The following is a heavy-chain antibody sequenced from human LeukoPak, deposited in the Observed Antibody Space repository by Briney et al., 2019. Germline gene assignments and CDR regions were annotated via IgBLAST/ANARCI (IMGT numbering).Heavy chain of an antibody. CDR1: GSTVSSNY. D-gene: IGHD6-13*01. Sequence: GGSLRLSCAASGSTVSSNYMSWVRQAPGKGLEWVSVIYSGGSTYYADSVKGRFTISRDNAKNSLYLQMNSLRAEDTAVYYCARDQGVAAAGTGTDYWGQGTLVTVSS. CDR3: ARDQGVAAAGTGTDY. V-gene: IGHV3-53*01. J-gene: IGHJ4*02. CDR2: IYSGGST.